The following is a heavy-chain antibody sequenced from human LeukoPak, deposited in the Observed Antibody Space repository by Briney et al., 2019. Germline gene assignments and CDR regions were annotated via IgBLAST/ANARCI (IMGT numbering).Heavy chain of an antibody. CDR3: ARGSSGWLRFDY. CDR1: GGSINRGSYY. J-gene: IGHJ4*02. V-gene: IGHV4-31*03. Sequence: SQTLSLTCTVSGGSINRGSYYWSWIRQHPGKGLEWIGYIYYSGNTYYSPSLKSRITISLDTSKNQFSLKLSSVTAADTAVYYCARGSSGWLRFDYWGQGTLVTVSS. D-gene: IGHD6-19*01. CDR2: IYYSGNT.